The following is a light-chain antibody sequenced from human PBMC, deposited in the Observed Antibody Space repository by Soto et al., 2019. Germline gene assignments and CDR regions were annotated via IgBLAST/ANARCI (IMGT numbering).Light chain of an antibody. V-gene: IGKV1-8*01. CDR1: QGISSY. CDR3: QQYYSYPRT. Sequence: AIRMTQSPPSLSASTGDRVTITCRASQGISSYLAWYQQKPGKAPKLLIYAASTLQSGVPSRFSGSGSGTDFTLTISCLQSEDFATYYCQQYYSYPRTVGQGTKVDIK. J-gene: IGKJ1*01. CDR2: AAS.